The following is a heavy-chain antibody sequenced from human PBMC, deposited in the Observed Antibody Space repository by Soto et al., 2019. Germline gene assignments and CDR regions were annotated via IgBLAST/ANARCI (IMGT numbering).Heavy chain of an antibody. CDR1: GGTFSSYA. CDR2: IIPMYGPA. D-gene: IGHD3-10*01. V-gene: IGHV1-69*01. CDR3: ARVTTMVRGVIGSWFAP. Sequence: QVPLVQSGAEVKKPGSSVTVSCKASGGTFSSYAIHWVRQAPGQGLEWMGGIIPMYGPAKYAQRFQGRVTITADESTTTVYMEPTSLATHDTAVYYCARVTTMVRGVIGSWFAPWGHGTVVPASS. J-gene: IGHJ5*02.